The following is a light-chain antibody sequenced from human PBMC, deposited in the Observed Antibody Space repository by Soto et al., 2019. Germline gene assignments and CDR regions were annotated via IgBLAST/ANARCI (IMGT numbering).Light chain of an antibody. J-gene: IGKJ2*01. CDR1: QTVSSTY. CDR3: QQYGPSPSMYT. CDR2: SVS. V-gene: IGKV3-20*01. Sequence: ETVLTQSPDTLSLSPGERDTLSCRATQTVSSTYLAWYQQKPGQAPRLLIYSVSSRATGIPDRFSGSGSGTDFTLTISRLEPEDFAVYYCQQYGPSPSMYTFGQGTKLEIK.